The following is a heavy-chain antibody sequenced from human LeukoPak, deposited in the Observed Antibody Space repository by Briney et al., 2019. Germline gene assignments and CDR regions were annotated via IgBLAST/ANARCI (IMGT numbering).Heavy chain of an antibody. Sequence: SETLSLTCTVSGSSISSYYWSWLRRPAGKGLEWIGRIYTSGSTNYNPSLKSRVTMSVDTSKNQFSLKLSSVTAADTAVYYCARGGYSSGWWDYWGQGTLVTVSS. J-gene: IGHJ4*02. CDR3: ARGGYSSGWWDY. V-gene: IGHV4-4*07. D-gene: IGHD6-19*01. CDR1: GSSISSYY. CDR2: IYTSGST.